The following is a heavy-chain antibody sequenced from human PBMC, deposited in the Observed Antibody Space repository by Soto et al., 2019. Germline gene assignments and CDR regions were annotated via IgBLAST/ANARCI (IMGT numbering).Heavy chain of an antibody. CDR1: GASISSYY. V-gene: IGHV4-59*01. D-gene: IGHD3-22*01. Sequence: SETLSLTCSVSGASISSYYWSWIRQPPGKGLEWPAYIYYSGSTSYNPSLKSRVSISLDTSMNQFSLKLSSVTAADTAVYYCARTYDDSGPNSGGYGFDIWGQGTMVT. CDR2: IYYSGST. CDR3: ARTYDDSGPNSGGYGFDI. J-gene: IGHJ3*02.